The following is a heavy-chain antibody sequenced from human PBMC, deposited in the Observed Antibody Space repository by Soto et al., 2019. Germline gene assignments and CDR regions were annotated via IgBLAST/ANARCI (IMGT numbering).Heavy chain of an antibody. J-gene: IGHJ4*02. CDR3: AKDPGNDDSSRSY. V-gene: IGHV3-23*01. Sequence: GGSLSLSCAASGFTFSSYAMSWVRRAPGKGLEWVSAISGSGGSTYYADSVKVRFTISRDNSKNTLYLQMNSLRAEDTAVYYCAKDPGNDDSSRSYWGQGTLVTVSS. D-gene: IGHD3-22*01. CDR2: ISGSGGST. CDR1: GFTFSSYA.